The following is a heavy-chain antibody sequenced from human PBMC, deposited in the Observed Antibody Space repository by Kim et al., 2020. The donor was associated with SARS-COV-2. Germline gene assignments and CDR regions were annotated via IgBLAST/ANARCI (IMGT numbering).Heavy chain of an antibody. CDR3: ARVGPLLGDYGDSSTFDY. Sequence: GGSLRLSCAASGFTFSSYWMSWVRQAPGKGLEWVANIKQDGSEKYYVDSVKGRFTISRDNAKNSLYLQMNSLRAEDTAVYYCARVGPLLGDYGDSSTFDYWGQGTLVTVSS. CDR2: IKQDGSEK. D-gene: IGHD4-17*01. V-gene: IGHV3-7*03. J-gene: IGHJ4*02. CDR1: GFTFSSYW.